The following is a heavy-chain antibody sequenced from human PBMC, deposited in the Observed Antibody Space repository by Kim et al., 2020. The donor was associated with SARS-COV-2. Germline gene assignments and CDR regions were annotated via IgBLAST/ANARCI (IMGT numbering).Heavy chain of an antibody. V-gene: IGHV1-69*13. D-gene: IGHD3-10*01. CDR2: IIPIFGTA. Sequence: SVKVSCKASGGTFSSYAISWVRQAPGQGLEWMGGIIPIFGTANYAQKFQGRVTITADESTSTAYMELSSLRSEDTAVYYCARMGESVSMVRGVQYYFDYWGQGTLVTVSS. CDR1: GGTFSSYA. CDR3: ARMGESVSMVRGVQYYFDY. J-gene: IGHJ4*02.